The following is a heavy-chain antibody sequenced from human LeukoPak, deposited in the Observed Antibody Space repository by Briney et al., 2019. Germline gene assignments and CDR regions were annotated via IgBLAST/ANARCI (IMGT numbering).Heavy chain of an antibody. V-gene: IGHV4-61*08. Sequence: PSETLSLTCAVSGGSISSGGYSWSWIRQSPGKGLEWIGYISYIGSTNYNPSLKSRVTISIDTSKNQFSLKLRSVTAADTAVYYCARDLVTVTKGFDVWGQGTMVSVSS. CDR1: GGSISSGGYS. CDR3: ARDLVTVTKGFDV. J-gene: IGHJ3*01. D-gene: IGHD4-17*01. CDR2: ISYIGST.